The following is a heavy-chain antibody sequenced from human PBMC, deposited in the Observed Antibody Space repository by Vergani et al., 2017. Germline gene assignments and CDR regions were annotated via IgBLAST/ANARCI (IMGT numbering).Heavy chain of an antibody. CDR2: ISGSGGST. CDR1: GFTFSSYA. Sequence: EVQLLESGGGLVQPGGSLRLSCAASGFTFSSYAMSWVRQAPGKGLEWVSAISGSGGSTYYADSVKGRFTISRDNSKNTLYLQMNSLRAEDTAVYYCANVCSSTSWYGDGFDIWGRGTMVTVSS. D-gene: IGHD2-2*01. CDR3: ANVCSSTSWYGDGFDI. V-gene: IGHV3-23*01. J-gene: IGHJ3*02.